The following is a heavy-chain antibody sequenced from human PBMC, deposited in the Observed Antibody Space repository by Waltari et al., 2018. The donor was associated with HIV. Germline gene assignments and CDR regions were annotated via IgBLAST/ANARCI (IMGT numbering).Heavy chain of an antibody. J-gene: IGHJ6*02. V-gene: IGHV3-9*01. Sequence: EVQLVESGGGSVQPGRSLRLSCTASGITFDDYAMHWVRQPPGKGLEWVSGISWNSGDRAYADSVKGRFTISRDNTKNSLCLQMNSVRVEDTALYYCVKDGASTIFGVLNGMDVWGQGTTVTVSS. D-gene: IGHD3-3*01. CDR3: VKDGASTIFGVLNGMDV. CDR2: ISWNSGDR. CDR1: GITFDDYA.